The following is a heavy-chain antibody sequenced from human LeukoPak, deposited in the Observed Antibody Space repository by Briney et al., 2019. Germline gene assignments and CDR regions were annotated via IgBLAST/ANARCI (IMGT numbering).Heavy chain of an antibody. D-gene: IGHD2/OR15-2a*01. CDR3: ARDRRPRLNANFYYRNVLDV. J-gene: IGHJ6*02. V-gene: IGHV1-18*01. CDR1: GYIFNSYG. Sequence: ASVTVSYKASGYIFNSYGISWVGQAPGQGAEWMGCMRTYNGKTNYVQMFQGRVTMTTDTSTRPAYMELRGLRSDDTAVYFCARDRRPRLNANFYYRNVLDVGAQGPTLPVSS. CDR2: MRTYNGKT.